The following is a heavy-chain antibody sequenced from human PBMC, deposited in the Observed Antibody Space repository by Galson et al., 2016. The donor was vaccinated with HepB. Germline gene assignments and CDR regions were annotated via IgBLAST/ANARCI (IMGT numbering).Heavy chain of an antibody. V-gene: IGHV4-4*02. CDR3: AREGRHYGGIGAFEW. CDR2: IYHSGST. J-gene: IGHJ3*01. CDR1: GGSIIGTNW. Sequence: SETLSLTCAVSGGSIIGTNWWSWVRQPPQKRLEWIGQIYHSGSTNYSPSLKSRVTISVDKSNNHFSLNLNSVTAADTAVYFCAREGRHYGGIGAFEWWGQGSMVTVSS. D-gene: IGHD4-23*01.